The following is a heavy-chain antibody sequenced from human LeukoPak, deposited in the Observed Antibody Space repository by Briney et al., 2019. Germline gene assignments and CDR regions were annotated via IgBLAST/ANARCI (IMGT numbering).Heavy chain of an antibody. CDR3: ARGNLDY. Sequence: PSETLSLTCAVYGGSFSSYYWGWIRQPPGKGLEWIGSIYYSGSTYYNPSLKSRVTISVDTSKNQFSLKLSSVTAADTAVYYCARGNLDYWGQGTLVTVSS. CDR2: IYYSGST. V-gene: IGHV4-39*01. CDR1: GGSFSSYY. J-gene: IGHJ4*02.